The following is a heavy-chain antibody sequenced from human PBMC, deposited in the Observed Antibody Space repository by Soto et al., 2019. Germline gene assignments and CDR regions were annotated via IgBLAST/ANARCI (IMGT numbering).Heavy chain of an antibody. J-gene: IGHJ4*02. CDR2: IYYGGST. CDR1: GGSINSYY. D-gene: IGHD7-27*01. CDR3: AKNWNWGSLVH. V-gene: IGHV4-59*08. Sequence: PSETLYLTCTVSGGSINSYYWSWIRQPPGKGLEWIGYIYYGGSTNYNPSLKSRVTISVDTPKNQFSLKLSSVTAADTAVYYCAKNWNWGSLVHWGQGTLVTVSS.